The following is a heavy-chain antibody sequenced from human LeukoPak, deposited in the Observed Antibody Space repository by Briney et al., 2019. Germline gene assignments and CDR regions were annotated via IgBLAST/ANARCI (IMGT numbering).Heavy chain of an antibody. CDR1: GYSISSGYY. J-gene: IGHJ5*02. CDR3: ARPVYDFWSGLNWFDP. D-gene: IGHD3-3*01. V-gene: IGHV4-38-2*01. Sequence: PSETLSLTCAVSGYSISSGYYWGWIRQPPGKGLEWIGSIYHSGSTYYNPSLKGRVTISVDTSKNQFSLKLSSVTAADTAVYYCARPVYDFWSGLNWFDPWGQGTLVTVSS. CDR2: IYHSGST.